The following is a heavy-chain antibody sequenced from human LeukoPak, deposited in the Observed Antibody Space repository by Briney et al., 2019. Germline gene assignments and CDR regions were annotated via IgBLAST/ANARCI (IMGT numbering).Heavy chain of an antibody. D-gene: IGHD5-18*01. CDR3: ARIRRGYSYGYDVDY. Sequence: GGSLRLSCAASGFTFSSYEMNWVRQAPGKGLEWVSYISSSGSTIYYADSVKGRFTISRGNAKNSLYLQMNSLRAEDTAVYYCARIRRGYSYGYDVDYWGQGTLVTVSS. V-gene: IGHV3-48*03. CDR1: GFTFSSYE. CDR2: ISSSGSTI. J-gene: IGHJ4*02.